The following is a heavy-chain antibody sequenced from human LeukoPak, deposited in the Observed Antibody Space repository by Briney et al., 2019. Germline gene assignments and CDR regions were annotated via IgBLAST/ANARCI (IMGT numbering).Heavy chain of an antibody. D-gene: IGHD2-2*01. CDR2: MNPNSGNT. J-gene: IGHJ5*02. V-gene: IGHV1-8*03. CDR1: GYTFTSYD. Sequence: ASVKVSCKASGYTFTSYDINWLRQATGQGLEWMGWMNPNSGNTGYAQKFQGRVTITRNTSISTAYMELSSLRSEDTAVYYCARVCSSTSCYSNPGFDPWGQGTLVTVSS. CDR3: ARVCSSTSCYSNPGFDP.